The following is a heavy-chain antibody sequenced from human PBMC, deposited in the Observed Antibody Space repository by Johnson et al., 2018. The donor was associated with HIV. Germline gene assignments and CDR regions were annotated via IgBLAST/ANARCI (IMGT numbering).Heavy chain of an antibody. J-gene: IGHJ3*01. CDR1: GFTFSSYG. V-gene: IGHV3-30*02. Sequence: QVQLVESGGGLVQPGGSLRLSCAASGFTFSSYGMHWVRQAPGKELEWVAFIRYDGSNKYYADSVKGRFTISRDNSKNTLYLQMNSLRAEDTAVYYCASEVEYSSLGGVWGQGTMVTVSS. D-gene: IGHD6-6*01. CDR3: ASEVEYSSLGGV. CDR2: IRYDGSNK.